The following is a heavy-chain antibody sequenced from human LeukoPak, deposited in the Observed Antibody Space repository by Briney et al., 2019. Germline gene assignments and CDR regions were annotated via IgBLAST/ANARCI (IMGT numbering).Heavy chain of an antibody. D-gene: IGHD3-22*01. CDR2: ISGSGGST. V-gene: IGHV3-23*01. CDR3: AKAYYDSSGYYSPYYFDY. CDR1: GFTFSSYA. J-gene: IGHJ4*02. Sequence: PGGSLRLSCAASGFTFSSYAMSWVRQAPGKGLEWVSAISGSGGSTYYADSVKGRFTISRDNSKNTLYLQMNSLRAEDTAVYYCAKAYYDSSGYYSPYYFDYWGQGTLVTVSS.